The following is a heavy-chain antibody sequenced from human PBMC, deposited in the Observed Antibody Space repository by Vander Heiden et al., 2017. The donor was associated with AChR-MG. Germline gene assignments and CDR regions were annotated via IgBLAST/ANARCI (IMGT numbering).Heavy chain of an antibody. CDR2: INHSGST. Sequence: QVQLQQWGAGLLKPSETLSLTCAVYGGSFSGYYWSWIRQPPGKGLEWIGEINHSGSTNYNPSLKSRVTISVDTSKNQFSLKLSSVTAADTAVYYCARGHSSGYYYDQYYFDYWGQGTLVTVSS. D-gene: IGHD3-22*01. CDR3: ARGHSSGYYYDQYYFDY. V-gene: IGHV4-34*01. CDR1: GGSFSGYY. J-gene: IGHJ4*02.